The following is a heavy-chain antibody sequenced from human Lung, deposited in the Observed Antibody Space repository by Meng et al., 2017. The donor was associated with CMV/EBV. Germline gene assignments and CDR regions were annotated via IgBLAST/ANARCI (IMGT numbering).Heavy chain of an antibody. D-gene: IGHD3-10*01. CDR3: LRRSGGSV. CDR2: IPHRGSS. J-gene: IGHJ1*01. Sequence: QVQLEEAGPGLVEPSETLSLTCAVSGDSITKHNWWAWVRQPPGKGLEWIGEIPHRGSSAYNPSLKSRVSMSIDKSKNQFSLKLTSVTAADTAVYRCLRRSGGSVWGQGTLVTVSS. V-gene: IGHV4-4*01. CDR1: GDSITKHNW.